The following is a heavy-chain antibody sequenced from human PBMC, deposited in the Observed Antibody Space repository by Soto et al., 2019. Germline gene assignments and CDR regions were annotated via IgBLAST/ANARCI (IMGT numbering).Heavy chain of an antibody. J-gene: IGHJ3*02. CDR3: ARTYDDSGPNSGGYGFDI. V-gene: IGHV4-59*02. CDR1: GGSVRTYS. Sequence: QVQLQESGPGLVKPSETLSLTCTVSGGSVRTYSWSWIRQPPGKGLEWVAYIYYSGRTSYNPSLKSRATISVATSKNGFPLTLSSVPAADTAVYYCARTYDDSGPNSGGYGFDIWGQGTMVTVSS. CDR2: IYYSGRT. D-gene: IGHD3-22*01.